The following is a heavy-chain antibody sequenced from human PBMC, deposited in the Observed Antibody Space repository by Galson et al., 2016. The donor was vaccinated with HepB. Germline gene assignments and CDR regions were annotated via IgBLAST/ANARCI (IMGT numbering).Heavy chain of an antibody. Sequence: SLRLSCAASGFTFTNFAMHWVRQAPGKGLEWLAVISYGGTNNYYADSVKGRFTISRDNFKNTLNLQMNSLRAEDTAVYYCATGKNIAVVVAAESPDFDYWGQGTLVAVSS. V-gene: IGHV3-30-3*01. J-gene: IGHJ4*02. CDR2: ISYGGTNN. D-gene: IGHD2-15*01. CDR3: ATGKNIAVVVAAESPDFDY. CDR1: GFTFTNFA.